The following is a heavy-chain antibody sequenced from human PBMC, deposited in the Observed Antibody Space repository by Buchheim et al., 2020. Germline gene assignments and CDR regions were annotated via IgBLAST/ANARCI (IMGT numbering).Heavy chain of an antibody. Sequence: EVQLLESGGNLVQPGGSLRLSCATSGFTFGSYAMSWVRQAPGKGLEWVTVISSSGGRTYYADSVKGRFTISRDNTENKLYLQMNSLRAEDTAVYYCAKDDRAVINSFDYWGQGTL. CDR2: ISSSGGRT. J-gene: IGHJ4*02. V-gene: IGHV3-23*01. CDR3: AKDDRAVINSFDY. D-gene: IGHD2-21*01. CDR1: GFTFGSYA.